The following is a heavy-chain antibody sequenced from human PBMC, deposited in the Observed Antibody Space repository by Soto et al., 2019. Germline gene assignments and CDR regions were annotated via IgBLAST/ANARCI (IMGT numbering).Heavy chain of an antibody. CDR1: GGTFSSYA. J-gene: IGHJ4*02. Sequence: SVKVSCKASGGTFSSYAISWVRQAPGQGLEWMGGIIPIFGTANYAQKFQGRVTITADESTSTAYMELSSLRSEDTAVYYCARDISRYDSSGYSDYWGQGTLVTVSS. CDR2: IIPIFGTA. V-gene: IGHV1-69*13. CDR3: ARDISRYDSSGYSDY. D-gene: IGHD3-22*01.